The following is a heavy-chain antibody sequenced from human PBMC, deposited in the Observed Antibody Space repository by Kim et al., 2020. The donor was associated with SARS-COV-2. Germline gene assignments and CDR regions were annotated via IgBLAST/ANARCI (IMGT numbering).Heavy chain of an antibody. Sequence: ASVKVSCKASGYTFTSYVMHWVHQAPGQRLEWMGWINAGNGNTKYSQKSQGRVTITRDTSASTAYMELSSLRSEDTAVYYCARGYTRSPNWFDPWGQGTLVIVSS. CDR2: INAGNGNT. D-gene: IGHD2-2*01. V-gene: IGHV1-3*01. CDR3: ARGYTRSPNWFDP. J-gene: IGHJ5*02. CDR1: GYTFTSYV.